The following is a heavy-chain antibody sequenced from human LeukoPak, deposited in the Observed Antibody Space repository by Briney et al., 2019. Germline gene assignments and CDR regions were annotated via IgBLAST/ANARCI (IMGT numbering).Heavy chain of an antibody. CDR1: GLTVSSND. V-gene: IGHV3-53*01. CDR3: AGILRGAFDI. J-gene: IGHJ3*02. Sequence: GGSLRLSCAASGLTVSSNDMTWVRQAPGKGLEWVSRLYSGGRTDYADSVKGRFTISRDTSKNTVYLQMNSLRAEDTAVYYCAGILRGAFDIWGQGTMVTVSS. CDR2: LYSGGRT.